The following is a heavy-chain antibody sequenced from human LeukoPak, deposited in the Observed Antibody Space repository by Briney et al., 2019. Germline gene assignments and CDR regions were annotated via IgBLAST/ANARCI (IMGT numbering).Heavy chain of an antibody. V-gene: IGHV3-11*04. CDR1: GFTFSNAW. CDR2: ISSTGSSI. J-gene: IGHJ4*02. CDR3: AATYYYDGSGDY. D-gene: IGHD3-22*01. Sequence: GGSLRLSCAASGFTFSNAWMSWVRQAPGKGLEWVSYISSTGSSIYYADSVKGRFTISRDNAKNSLYLLMNSLRTEDTAVYYCAATYYYDGSGDYWGQGTLVTVSS.